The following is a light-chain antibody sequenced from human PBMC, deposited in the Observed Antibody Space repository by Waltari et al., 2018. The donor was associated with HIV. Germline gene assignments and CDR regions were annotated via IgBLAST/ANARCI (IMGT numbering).Light chain of an antibody. CDR1: QSGSSSY. V-gene: IGKV3-20*01. Sequence: EIVLTQSPGTLSLSPGERATLSCRASQSGSSSYLAWYQQKPGQAPRLLTHGASSRATGIPDRFSGSGSGTDFTLTISRLEPEDFAVYYCQQYGSSSLTFGGGTKVEIK. J-gene: IGKJ4*01. CDR2: GAS. CDR3: QQYGSSSLT.